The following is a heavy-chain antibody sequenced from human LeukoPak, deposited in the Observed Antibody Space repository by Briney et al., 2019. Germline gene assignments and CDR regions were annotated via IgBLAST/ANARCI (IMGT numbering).Heavy chain of an antibody. CDR2: INPNTGGT. CDR3: ARDVRLAVAAPDY. Sequence: ASVKVSCKASGYIFSGYYLHWVRQAPGQGLEWMGWINPNTGGTNYAQKFQGRVTMTGDTSVSTAYMELSSLRSDDTAVYYCARDVRLAVAAPDYWGQGTLVTVSS. J-gene: IGHJ4*02. V-gene: IGHV1-2*02. D-gene: IGHD6-19*01. CDR1: GYIFSGYY.